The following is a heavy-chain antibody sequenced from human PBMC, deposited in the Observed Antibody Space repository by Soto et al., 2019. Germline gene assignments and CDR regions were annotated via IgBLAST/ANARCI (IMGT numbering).Heavy chain of an antibody. Sequence: ASGKVSCKVSGYTLTALSIHWVRQAPGKGLEWMGSCDPEDGETIYAQKFQGRVTMTEVTSTDTAYMERSSLRSEDTAAYHCATDSSSGRYDYRGQGILVTVSA. CDR2: CDPEDGET. J-gene: IGHJ4*02. CDR1: GYTLTALS. V-gene: IGHV1-24*01. D-gene: IGHD1-26*01. CDR3: ATDSSSGRYDY.